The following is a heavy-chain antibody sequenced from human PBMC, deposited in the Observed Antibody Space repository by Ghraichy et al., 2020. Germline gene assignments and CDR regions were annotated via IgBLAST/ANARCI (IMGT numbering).Heavy chain of an antibody. V-gene: IGHV1-69*13. CDR1: GGTFSSYA. Sequence: SVKVSCKASGGTFSSYAISWVRQAPGQGLEWMGGIIPIFGTANYAQKFQGRVTITADESTSTAYMELSSLRSEDTAVYYCARSNYYGDRYYYYYYGMDVWGQGTTVTVSS. CDR3: ARSNYYGDRYYYYYYGMDV. CDR2: IIPIFGTA. J-gene: IGHJ6*02. D-gene: IGHD4-17*01.